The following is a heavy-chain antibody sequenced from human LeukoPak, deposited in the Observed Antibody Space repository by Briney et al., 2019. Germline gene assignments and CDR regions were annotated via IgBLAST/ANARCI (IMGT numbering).Heavy chain of an antibody. V-gene: IGHV3-48*01. CDR1: GFTFNNYG. CDR3: ARVMSRSSDRYFDL. Sequence: PGGSLRLSCAASGFTFNNYGMNWVRQAPGKGLEWVSYISTSSSPIYYADSVKGRFTISRDDAKKSLYLQMNSLRAEDTAVYYCARVMSRSSDRYFDLWGRGTLVTVSS. J-gene: IGHJ2*01. CDR2: ISTSSSPI.